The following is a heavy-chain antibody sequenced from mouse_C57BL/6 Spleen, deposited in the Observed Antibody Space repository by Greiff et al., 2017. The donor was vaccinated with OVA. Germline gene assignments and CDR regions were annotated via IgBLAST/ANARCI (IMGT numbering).Heavy chain of an antibody. Sequence: VQVVESGAELVRPGASVTLSCKASGYTFTDYEMHWVKQTPVHGLEWIGAIDPETGGTAYNQKFKGKAILTADKSSSTAYMELRSLTSEDSAVYYCTRQVTTGSYFDYWGQGTTLTVSS. CDR2: IDPETGGT. CDR1: GYTFTDYE. V-gene: IGHV1-15*01. D-gene: IGHD2-2*01. CDR3: TRQVTTGSYFDY. J-gene: IGHJ2*01.